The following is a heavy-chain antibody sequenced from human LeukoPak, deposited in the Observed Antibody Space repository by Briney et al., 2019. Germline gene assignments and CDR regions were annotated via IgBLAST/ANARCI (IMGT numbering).Heavy chain of an antibody. CDR1: GFSFTDYH. V-gene: IGHV3-48*02. Sequence: GGSLRLSCATSGFSFTDYHMNWVRQDPGKGVEGISNIRTTAEGAKYAYYADSVKGRVTISRDDGKNTLYLHMNSLRHDDTAVYYCATDQRYAFDYWGQGILVTVSS. J-gene: IGHJ4*02. CDR2: IRTTAEGAKYA. D-gene: IGHD3-9*01. CDR3: ATDQRYAFDY.